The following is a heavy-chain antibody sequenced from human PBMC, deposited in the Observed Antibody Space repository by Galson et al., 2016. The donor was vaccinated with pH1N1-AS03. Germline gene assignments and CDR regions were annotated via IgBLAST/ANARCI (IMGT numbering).Heavy chain of an antibody. J-gene: IGHJ4*02. Sequence: SLRLSCAASGFTSDDYAMHWVRQAPGKGLEWVSGINWNSGSIGYADSVKGRFTISRDNAKNSPYLQMNSLRAEDTAVYYCAKDKDSYYGPDYWGQGTLVTVSS. CDR2: INWNSGSI. CDR1: GFTSDDYA. V-gene: IGHV3-9*02. CDR3: AKDKDSYYGPDY. D-gene: IGHD1-26*01.